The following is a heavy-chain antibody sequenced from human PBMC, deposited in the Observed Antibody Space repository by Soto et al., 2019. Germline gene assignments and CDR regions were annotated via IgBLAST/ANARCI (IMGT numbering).Heavy chain of an antibody. Sequence: AGGSLRLTCTVSGVTISSDGRHWVRQAQEKGKGWVSRMNSDESSRSYEDSVKSRFTISRDNAKNTQYPQMNSPRAEERAADYYARGPDRWVYDSSGLDVWGQGTTVTVSS. V-gene: IGHV3-74*01. CDR2: MNSDESSR. D-gene: IGHD3-22*01. CDR1: GVTISSDG. CDR3: ARGPDRWVYDSSGLDV. J-gene: IGHJ6*02.